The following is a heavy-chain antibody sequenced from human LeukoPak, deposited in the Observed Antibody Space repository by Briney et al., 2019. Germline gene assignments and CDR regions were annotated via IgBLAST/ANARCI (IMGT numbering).Heavy chain of an antibody. V-gene: IGHV4-39*07. CDR1: IDSFTNYY. CDR2: IYYSGST. Sequence: SETLSLTCAVYIDSFTNYYWNWIRQPPGKGLEWIGSIYYSGSTYYNPSLKSRVTISVDTSKNQFSLKLSSVTAADTAVYYCARSPTKRVPEDYWGQGTLVTVSS. D-gene: IGHD2-2*01. CDR3: ARSPTKRVPEDY. J-gene: IGHJ4*02.